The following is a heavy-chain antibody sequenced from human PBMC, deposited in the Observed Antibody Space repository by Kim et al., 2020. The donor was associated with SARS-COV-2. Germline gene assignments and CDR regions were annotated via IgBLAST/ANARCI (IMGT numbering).Heavy chain of an antibody. Sequence: GSLRLSCAASGFTFSSYAMHWVRQAPGKGLEWVAVISYDGSNKYYADSVKGRFTISRDKSKNTLYLQMNSLRAEDTAVYYCARGRPCITMIVVVTRNVYDAFDIWGQGTMVTVSS. CDR3: ARGRPCITMIVVVTRNVYDAFDI. D-gene: IGHD3-22*01. V-gene: IGHV3-30-3*01. J-gene: IGHJ3*02. CDR2: ISYDGSNK. CDR1: GFTFSSYA.